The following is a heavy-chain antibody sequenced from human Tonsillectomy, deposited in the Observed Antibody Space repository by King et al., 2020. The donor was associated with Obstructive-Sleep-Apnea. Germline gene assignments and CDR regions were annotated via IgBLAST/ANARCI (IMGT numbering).Heavy chain of an antibody. CDR2: IIGSGGFP. J-gene: IGHJ4*01. V-gene: IGHV3-23*04. D-gene: IGHD5-12*01. CDR3: AKSSGYDYADLDY. CDR1: GFTFSSYA. Sequence: VQLVESGGGLVQPGGSLRLSCAASGFTFSSYAMSWVRQAPEKGLQWVSTIIGSGGFPYYADSAKGRLTISRDNSKNTLYLQMNRLRAEDTAVYYCAKSSGYDYADLDYSRQGTLVTVPS.